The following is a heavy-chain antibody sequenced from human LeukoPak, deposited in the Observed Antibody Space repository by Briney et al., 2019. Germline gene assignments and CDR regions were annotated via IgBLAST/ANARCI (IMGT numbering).Heavy chain of an antibody. V-gene: IGHV4-39*01. CDR3: ARHFGIAAAGHDAFDI. Sequence: PSETLSLTCAVSGDSISSNFYYWGWIRQPPGKGLEWIGTIYYSGSTYYNPSLKSRVTISVDTSKNQFSLKLSSVTAADTAVYYCARHFGIAAAGHDAFDIWGQGTMVTVSS. CDR1: GDSISSNFYY. D-gene: IGHD6-13*01. CDR2: IYYSGST. J-gene: IGHJ3*02.